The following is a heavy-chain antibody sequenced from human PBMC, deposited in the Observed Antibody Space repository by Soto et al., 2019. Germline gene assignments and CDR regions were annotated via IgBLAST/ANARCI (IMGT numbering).Heavy chain of an antibody. D-gene: IGHD6-13*01. CDR1: GFTVSSNY. CDR3: ARDRVIAAVGFDP. V-gene: IGHV3-66*01. J-gene: IGHJ5*02. CDR2: IYSGGST. Sequence: EVQLVESGGGLVQPGGSLRLSCAASGFTVSSNYMSWVRQAPGKGLEWVSVIYSGGSTYYADSVKGRFTISRDNSKNTLYLQINSLRAEDTAVYYCARDRVIAAVGFDPWGQGTLVTVSS.